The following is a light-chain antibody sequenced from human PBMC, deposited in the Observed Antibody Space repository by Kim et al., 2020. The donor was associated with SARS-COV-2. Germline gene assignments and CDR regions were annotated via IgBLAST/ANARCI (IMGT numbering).Light chain of an antibody. CDR2: RDD. J-gene: IGLJ1*01. CDR3: QVWTSTTVV. V-gene: IGLV3-9*01. Sequence: SVALGQTASITCGGNNIGTYNVHWYQLKPGQAPVMVIYRDDNRPSGIPERFSGSNSGHTATLTIRRAQSGDEADYYCQVWTSTTVVFGTGTKVTVL. CDR1: NIGTYN.